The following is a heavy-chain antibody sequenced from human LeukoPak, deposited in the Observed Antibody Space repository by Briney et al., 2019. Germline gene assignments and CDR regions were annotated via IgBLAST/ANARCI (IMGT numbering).Heavy chain of an antibody. V-gene: IGHV1-46*01. Sequence: ASVKVSCKASGYTFTSYYMHWVRQAPGQGLEWMGIINPSGGSTSYAQKFQGRVTMTRDMSTSTVYMELSSLRSEDTAVYYCARSLPPSRDSSGYYHRNWFDPWGQGTLVTVSS. CDR2: INPSGGST. J-gene: IGHJ5*02. CDR3: ARSLPPSRDSSGYYHRNWFDP. CDR1: GYTFTSYY. D-gene: IGHD3-22*01.